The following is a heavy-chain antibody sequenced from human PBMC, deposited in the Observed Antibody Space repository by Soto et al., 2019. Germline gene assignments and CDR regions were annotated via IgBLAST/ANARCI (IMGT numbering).Heavy chain of an antibody. CDR1: GFTFSSYG. V-gene: IGHV3-33*01. J-gene: IGHJ3*02. Sequence: GGSLRLSCAASGFTFSSYGMHWVRQAPGKGLEWVAVIWYDGSNKYYADSVKGRFTISRDNSKNTLYLQMNSLRAEDTAVYYCARVPPERRYDAFDTWGQGTMVTVSS. CDR2: IWYDGSNK. D-gene: IGHD3-16*01. CDR3: ARVPPERRYDAFDT.